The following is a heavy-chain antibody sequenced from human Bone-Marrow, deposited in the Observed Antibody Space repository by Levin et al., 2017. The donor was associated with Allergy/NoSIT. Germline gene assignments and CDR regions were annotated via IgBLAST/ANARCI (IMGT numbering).Heavy chain of an antibody. Sequence: GASVKVSCVASRFSFSDYGMHWVRQAPGKGLEWVAFISFDGRNKNEAASVKGRFTVSRDNTKNTLFLQMNSLRIEDTALYYCARERMGFSSGYGTDVWGQGTTVTIAS. CDR3: ARERMGFSSGYGTDV. V-gene: IGHV3-30*03. D-gene: IGHD6-25*01. J-gene: IGHJ6*02. CDR1: RFSFSDYG. CDR2: ISFDGRNK.